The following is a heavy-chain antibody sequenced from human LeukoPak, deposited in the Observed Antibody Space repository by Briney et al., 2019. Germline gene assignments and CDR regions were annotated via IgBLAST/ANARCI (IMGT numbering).Heavy chain of an antibody. Sequence: PGRSLRLSCAASGFIFSSYAMHGVRQAPGRGLEWVAVISSDGNNKYADSVKGRFTISRDNSKNTLYLQMNSLRVEDMAVYYCAGYSIGTNCPPGSRFDPWGQGTLVTVSS. CDR1: GFIFSSYA. V-gene: IGHV3-30-3*01. CDR2: ISSDGNNK. D-gene: IGHD2-8*01. J-gene: IGHJ5*02. CDR3: AGYSIGTNCPPGSRFDP.